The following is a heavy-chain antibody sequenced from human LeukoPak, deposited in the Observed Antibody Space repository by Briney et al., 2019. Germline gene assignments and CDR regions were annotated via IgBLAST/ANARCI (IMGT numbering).Heavy chain of an antibody. D-gene: IGHD5-12*01. CDR2: ISSSGSTI. CDR3: ARNAAYSGHDPARDYYYGMDA. J-gene: IGHJ6*02. Sequence: TGGSLRLSCGGSGFTFSIYAMNWVRQAPGKGLEGGSYISSSGSTIYYADSVQGRFSISRDNAKNSLYLQMSSLRAEDTAVYFCARNAAYSGHDPARDYYYGMDAWGQGTTVTVSS. V-gene: IGHV3-48*03. CDR1: GFTFSIYA.